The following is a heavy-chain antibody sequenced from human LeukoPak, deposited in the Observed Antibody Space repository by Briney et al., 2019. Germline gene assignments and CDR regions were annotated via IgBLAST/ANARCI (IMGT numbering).Heavy chain of an antibody. D-gene: IGHD2-2*01. J-gene: IGHJ4*02. Sequence: PGRSLRLSCTASGFTFSSYWMTWVRQAPGKGLEWVANIKHDGSDKYFVDSVKGRFTISRDNAKNSLHLQMNSLRAEDTAVYYCVRILPLRVPAAMGDWGQGTLVTVSS. CDR2: IKHDGSDK. CDR1: GFTFSSYW. V-gene: IGHV3-7*01. CDR3: VRILPLRVPAAMGD.